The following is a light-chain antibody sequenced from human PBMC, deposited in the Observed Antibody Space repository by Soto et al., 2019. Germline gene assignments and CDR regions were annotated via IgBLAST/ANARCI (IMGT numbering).Light chain of an antibody. J-gene: IGLJ2*01. CDR3: SLYSWSSSVV. V-gene: IGLV2-14*01. CDR2: DVS. CDR1: SSDVGGYNY. Sequence: QSALTQPASVSGSPGQSITISCTGTSSDVGGYNYVSWYQQHPGKAPKLMIYDVSNRPSGVSNRFSGSKSGNTASLTISGLQAEDEGDYYCSLYSWSSSVVFGGGTKVTVL.